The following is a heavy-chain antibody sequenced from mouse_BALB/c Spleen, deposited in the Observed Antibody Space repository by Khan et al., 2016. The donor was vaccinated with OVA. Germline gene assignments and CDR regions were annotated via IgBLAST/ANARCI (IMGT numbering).Heavy chain of an antibody. J-gene: IGHJ3*01. CDR3: TRGGYSSVAY. V-gene: IGHV1-5*01. CDR1: GYSFTSYL. D-gene: IGHD1-3*01. CDR2: IYPGNSDT. Sequence: EVQLKESGTVLARPGASVKMSCKASGYSFTSYLIHWVKQRPGQGLEWIGDIYPGNSDTNFNQKFKDKAKLTAGTSASTAYMELSSLTNEDSAVYYCTRGGYSSVAYWGQGTLVTVSA.